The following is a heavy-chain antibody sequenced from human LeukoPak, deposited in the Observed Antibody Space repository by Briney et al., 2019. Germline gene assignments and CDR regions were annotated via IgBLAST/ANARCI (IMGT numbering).Heavy chain of an antibody. D-gene: IGHD5-24*01. CDR2: IYYSGGP. J-gene: IGHJ4*02. V-gene: IGHV4-59*08. Sequence: PSETLSLTCTVSGGSVSPYYWTWIRQPPGKRLEWIGHIYYSGGPAYNPSLKSRVTISVDTSKNQLSLRVSSVTAADTAVYYCARGSSDNAYKYAYWGQGTLVTVSS. CDR1: GGSVSPYY. CDR3: ARGSSDNAYKYAY.